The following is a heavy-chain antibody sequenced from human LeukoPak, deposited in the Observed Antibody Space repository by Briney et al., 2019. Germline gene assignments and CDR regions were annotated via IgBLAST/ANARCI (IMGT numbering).Heavy chain of an antibody. Sequence: GASVKVSCKAPGGTFSSYAISWVRQAPGQGLEWMGGIIPIFGTANYAQKFQGRVTITTDESTGTAYMELSSLRSEDTAVYYCARAKGIREYMDVWGKGTTVTVSS. CDR2: IIPIFGTA. J-gene: IGHJ6*03. CDR3: ARAKGIREYMDV. D-gene: IGHD3-10*01. V-gene: IGHV1-69*05. CDR1: GGTFSSYA.